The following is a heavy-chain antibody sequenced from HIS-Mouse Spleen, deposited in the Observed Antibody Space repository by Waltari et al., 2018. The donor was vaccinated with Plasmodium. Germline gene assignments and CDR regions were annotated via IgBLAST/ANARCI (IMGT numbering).Heavy chain of an antibody. CDR2: SSAYNGNT. D-gene: IGHD3-10*01. CDR1: GYTFTSYG. J-gene: IGHJ5*02. V-gene: IGHV1-18*01. Sequence: QVQLVQSGAEVKKPGASVKVSCKASGYTFTSYGISWVRQAPGQGLEWMGWSSAYNGNTKEAQKLKGRVTMTTDTSTSTAYMELRSLRSDDTAVYYCARSKGSITMVRDWFDPWGQGTLVTVSS. CDR3: ARSKGSITMVRDWFDP.